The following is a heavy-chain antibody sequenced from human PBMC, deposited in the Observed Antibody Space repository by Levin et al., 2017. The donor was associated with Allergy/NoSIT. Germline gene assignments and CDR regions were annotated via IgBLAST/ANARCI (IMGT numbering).Heavy chain of an antibody. J-gene: IGHJ4*02. CDR3: VRGAPFDS. Sequence: GESLKISCAASGFSLSSYYMHWVRQGSGKGLVWVSRINPDGTSTGYADSVQGRFTISRDTAKNTVDLQMNSLRAEDTAMYYCVRGAPFDSWGQGTLVTVSS. CDR2: INPDGTST. V-gene: IGHV3-74*01. CDR1: GFSLSSYY.